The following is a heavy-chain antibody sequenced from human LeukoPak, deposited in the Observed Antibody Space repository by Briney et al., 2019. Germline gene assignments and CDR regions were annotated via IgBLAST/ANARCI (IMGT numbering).Heavy chain of an antibody. CDR3: ATGDFWSGYYSFDP. V-gene: IGHV1-8*03. CDR2: VNPNSGNR. Sequence: GASVKVSCKASGYTFTNYDINWVRQATGQGLEWMGWVNPNSGNRDYAQKFQGRVTITRDTSRTTAYMELSSLRSEDTAVYYCATGDFWSGYYSFDPWGQGTLVTVSS. J-gene: IGHJ5*02. D-gene: IGHD3-3*01. CDR1: GYTFTNYD.